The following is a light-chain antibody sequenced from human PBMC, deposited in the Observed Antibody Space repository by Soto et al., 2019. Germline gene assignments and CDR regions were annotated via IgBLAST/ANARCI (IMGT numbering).Light chain of an antibody. Sequence: EIVLTQSPGTLSLSPGERATLSCRAIQSVSSSYLAWYQQKPGQAPRLLIYGASSRATGIPDRLSGSGSGTDSTLTISRLEPEDFAVYYCQQYGSSPQWTFGQGTKVDIK. J-gene: IGKJ1*01. CDR3: QQYGSSPQWT. CDR2: GAS. CDR1: QSVSSSY. V-gene: IGKV3-20*01.